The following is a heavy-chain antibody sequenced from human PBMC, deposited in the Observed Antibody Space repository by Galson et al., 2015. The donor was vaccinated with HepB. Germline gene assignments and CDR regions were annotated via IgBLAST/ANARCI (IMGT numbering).Heavy chain of an antibody. Sequence: SLRLSCAASGSTFSDYGMHWVRQAPGKGLEWVAVISSDANNEIYADSVKGRLIISRDNSKNTMYLQMNSLRVEDTAVYYCARDHWGGYSGYEIVKAFDFWGQGTMVTVSS. D-gene: IGHD5-12*01. J-gene: IGHJ3*01. CDR1: GSTFSDYG. V-gene: IGHV3-30*03. CDR3: ARDHWGGYSGYEIVKAFDF. CDR2: ISSDANNE.